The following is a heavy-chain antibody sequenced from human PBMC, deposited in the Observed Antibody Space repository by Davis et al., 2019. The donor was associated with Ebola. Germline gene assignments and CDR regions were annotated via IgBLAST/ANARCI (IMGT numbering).Heavy chain of an antibody. J-gene: IGHJ4*02. D-gene: IGHD3-22*01. CDR3: ARGRGHYESSGGDF. CDR1: GYTFNSYY. CDR2: INPSGGST. V-gene: IGHV1-46*02. Sequence: AASVKVSCKASGYTFNSYYIHWVRQAPGQGLGWMGIINPSGGSTTYAQKFQGRVTMTRDTSTRTVYMELSSLRSEDTAVYYCARGRGHYESSGGDFWGQGTLVTVSS.